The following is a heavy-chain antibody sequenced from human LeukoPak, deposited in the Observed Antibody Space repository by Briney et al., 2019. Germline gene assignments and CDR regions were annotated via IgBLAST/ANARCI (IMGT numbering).Heavy chain of an antibody. CDR2: ITDSGAYT. J-gene: IGHJ4*02. Sequence: GGSLRLSCATSGFTFSSYSMVWVRQAPGKGLEWVSAITDSGAYTNYAESVKGRFTISRDNYENTVYLQLNSLRVEDTAVYYCAKRFGGNYGQLDHWGQGTLVTVSS. D-gene: IGHD1-7*01. CDR3: AKRFGGNYGQLDH. CDR1: GFTFSSYS. V-gene: IGHV3-23*01.